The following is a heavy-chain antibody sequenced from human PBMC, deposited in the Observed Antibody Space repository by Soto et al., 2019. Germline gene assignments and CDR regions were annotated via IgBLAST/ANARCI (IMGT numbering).Heavy chain of an antibody. Sequence: QVQLVESGGGVVQPGRSLRLSCSASGFTFSTYGMHWVRQAPGKGLEWVAVISYDGGNKYYGESVKGRFSISRDNPKNSVYLQMSGLRAEDTAVYYCAKVLGYCSSSTCSMEAYYYYGMDVWGPGTTITVS. J-gene: IGHJ6*02. V-gene: IGHV3-30*18. D-gene: IGHD2-2*03. CDR3: AKVLGYCSSSTCSMEAYYYYGMDV. CDR1: GFTFSTYG. CDR2: ISYDGGNK.